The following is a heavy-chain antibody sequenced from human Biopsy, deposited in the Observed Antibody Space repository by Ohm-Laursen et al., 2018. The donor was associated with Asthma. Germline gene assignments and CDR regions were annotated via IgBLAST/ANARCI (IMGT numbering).Heavy chain of an antibody. J-gene: IGHJ4*02. CDR2: THYSGST. CDR1: GASIRGSGSY. Sequence: GTLSLTCTVSGASIRGSGSYWAWIRQDPGKGPEWIGTTHYSGSTFYKPSLRSRVTMSLDTSTNQFSLRLRSVTATDTAVYYCASPVNRAFGGYEWAAVFDYWGQGILVTVSS. V-gene: IGHV4-39*01. D-gene: IGHD5-12*01. CDR3: ASPVNRAFGGYEWAAVFDY.